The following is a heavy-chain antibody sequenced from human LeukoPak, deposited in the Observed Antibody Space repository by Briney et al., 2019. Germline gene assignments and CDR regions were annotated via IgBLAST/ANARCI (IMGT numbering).Heavy chain of an antibody. Sequence: GRSLRLSCAASGFTLSTYTVHWVRQAPGKGLEGVAVIAFDGTNKYYANSVKGRFTISRDNSRNTLSLQMDSLRAEDTAVYYCARGSDTSNADYWGQGTLVTVSS. V-gene: IGHV3-30-3*01. CDR1: GFTLSTYT. J-gene: IGHJ4*02. D-gene: IGHD5-18*01. CDR3: ARGSDTSNADY. CDR2: IAFDGTNK.